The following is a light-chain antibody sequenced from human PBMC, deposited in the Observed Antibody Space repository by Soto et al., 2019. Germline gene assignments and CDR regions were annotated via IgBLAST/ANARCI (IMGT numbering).Light chain of an antibody. CDR2: RIS. CDR3: QQYNSYSRT. J-gene: IGKJ1*01. V-gene: IGKV2-24*01. CDR1: QSLVYSDGNTY. Sequence: DVLLTQTPLSSPSSVGQPASTSCRSSQSLVYSDGNTYLSWLQQRPGQPPRLLIYRISNRFSGVPDRFSGSGAGTDFTLTISSLQPDDFATYYCQQYNSYSRTFGQGTKVDIK.